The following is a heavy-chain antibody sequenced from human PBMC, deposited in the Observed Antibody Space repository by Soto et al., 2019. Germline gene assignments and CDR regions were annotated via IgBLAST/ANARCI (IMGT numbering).Heavy chain of an antibody. CDR2: IKSKTDGGTT. V-gene: IGHV3-15*07. J-gene: IGHJ4*02. CDR1: GFTFSNAW. Sequence: EVQLVESGGGLVKPGGSLRLSCAASGFTFSNAWMNWVRQAPGKGLEWVGRIKSKTDGGTTDYAAAVKGRFTISRDDSKNTLYPQMNSLKTEDTAVYYCTTRNDYDRRPNRSYYFDYWGQGTLVTVSS. CDR3: TTRNDYDRRPNRSYYFDY. D-gene: IGHD3-22*01.